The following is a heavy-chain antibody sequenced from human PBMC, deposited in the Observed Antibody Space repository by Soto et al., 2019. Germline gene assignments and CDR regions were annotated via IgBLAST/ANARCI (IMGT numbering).Heavy chain of an antibody. CDR3: AKGTLVKPPGTRAFDI. CDR2: IGGGDGTT. J-gene: IGHJ3*02. CDR1: GFTFTNFA. V-gene: IGHV3-23*01. Sequence: EVQLLESGGDLVQPGGSLRLSCAASGFTFTNFAMSWVRQAPGKGLEWVSTIGGGDGTTYYADSVKGRFTIARAISNNALYLQMNSLRAGATAVYFCAKGTLVKPPGTRAFDIWGQGTMVIVSS. D-gene: IGHD6-13*01.